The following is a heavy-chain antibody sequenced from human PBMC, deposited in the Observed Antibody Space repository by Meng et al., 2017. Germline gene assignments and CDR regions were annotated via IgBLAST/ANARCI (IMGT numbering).Heavy chain of an antibody. CDR1: GGSVSSGSYY. J-gene: IGHJ4*02. CDR2: IYYSGST. D-gene: IGHD6-19*01. CDR3: ARAIAVAGITIDY. Sequence: QVQLQESGPGLVRPSETLSLTCTVSGGSVSSGSYYWSWIRQPPGKGLEWIGYIYYSGSTNYNPSLKSRVTISVDTSKNQFSLKLGSVTAADTAVYYCARAIAVAGITIDYWGQGTLVTASS. V-gene: IGHV4-61*01.